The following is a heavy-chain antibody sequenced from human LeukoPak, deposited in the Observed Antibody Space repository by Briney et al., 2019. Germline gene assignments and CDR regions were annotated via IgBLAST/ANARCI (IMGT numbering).Heavy chain of an antibody. J-gene: IGHJ5*02. V-gene: IGHV1-8*03. CDR1: GYTFTSYG. CDR2: MNPNSGNT. Sequence: ASVKVSCKASGYTFTSYGISWVRQAPGQGLEWMGWMNPNSGNTGYAQKSQGRVTITRNTSISTAYMELSSLRSEDTAVYYCARVGLRKDWFDPWGQGTLVTVSS. D-gene: IGHD4-17*01. CDR3: ARVGLRKDWFDP.